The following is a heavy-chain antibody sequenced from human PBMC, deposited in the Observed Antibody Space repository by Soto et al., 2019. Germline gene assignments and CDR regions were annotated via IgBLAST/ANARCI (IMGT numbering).Heavy chain of an antibody. CDR1: GGSISSYY. D-gene: IGHD6-13*01. J-gene: IGHJ6*02. CDR2: IYYSGST. CDR3: ATYSSSWKYYYYYYGMDV. V-gene: IGHV4-59*08. Sequence: SETLSLTCTVSGGSISSYYWSWIRQPPGKGLEWIGYIYYSGSTNYNPSLKSRVTISVDTSKNQFSLKLSSVTAADTAVYYCATYSSSWKYYYYYYGMDVWGQGTTVTVSS.